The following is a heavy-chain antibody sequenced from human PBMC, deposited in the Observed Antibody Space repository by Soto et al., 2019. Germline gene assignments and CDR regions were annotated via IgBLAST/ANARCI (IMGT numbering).Heavy chain of an antibody. CDR3: ASVLTGPETFYYGMDV. Sequence: GESLKISCQGSGYSFTSYWISWVRQMPGKGLEWMGRIDPSDSYTNYSPSFQGHVTISADKSISTAYLQWSSLKASDTAMYYCASVLTGPETFYYGMDVWGQGTTVTVSS. V-gene: IGHV5-10-1*01. J-gene: IGHJ6*02. D-gene: IGHD7-27*01. CDR1: GYSFTSYW. CDR2: IDPSDSYT.